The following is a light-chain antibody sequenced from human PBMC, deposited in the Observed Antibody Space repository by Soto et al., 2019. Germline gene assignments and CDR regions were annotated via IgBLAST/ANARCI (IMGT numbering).Light chain of an antibody. CDR2: WAS. CDR3: QQHYINPIT. J-gene: IGKJ5*01. CDR1: QSVLYGAKNKNF. V-gene: IGKV4-1*01. Sequence: DIVMTQSPDSLAVSLGERATIHCKSSQSVLYGAKNKNFLTWYQQKPGQPPKLLIYWASTRKSGVPDRFTGSGSGTDFTLTINTLQAEDVAVYYCQQHYINPITFGQGTRLEIK.